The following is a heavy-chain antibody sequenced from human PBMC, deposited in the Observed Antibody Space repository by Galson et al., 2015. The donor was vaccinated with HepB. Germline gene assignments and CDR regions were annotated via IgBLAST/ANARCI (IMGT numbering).Heavy chain of an antibody. J-gene: IGHJ4*02. CDR2: IKQDGNEK. Sequence: SLRLSCAASGFAFSSYWMSWVRQTPGKGLEWVASIKQDGNEKYYVDSVKGRFTISRDNAKNSLYLQMNSLRAEDTAVYYCAKKANDRSDYYYFDKLGQGALFTVSS. CDR1: GFAFSSYW. V-gene: IGHV3-7*03. CDR3: AKKANDRSDYYYFDK. D-gene: IGHD3-22*01.